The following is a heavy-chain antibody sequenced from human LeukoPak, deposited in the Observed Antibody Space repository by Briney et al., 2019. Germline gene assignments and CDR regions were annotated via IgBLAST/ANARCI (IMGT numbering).Heavy chain of an antibody. CDR3: ARDSRGGAPYDY. Sequence: GGSLRLSCAASGFTFSSYDMNWVRQAPGKGLEWVSSISSSSSYIYYADSVKGRFTISRDNAKNSLYLQMNSLRAEDTAVYYCARDSRGGAPYDYWGQGTLVTVSS. V-gene: IGHV3-21*01. J-gene: IGHJ4*02. CDR1: GFTFSSYD. CDR2: ISSSSSYI. D-gene: IGHD3-10*01.